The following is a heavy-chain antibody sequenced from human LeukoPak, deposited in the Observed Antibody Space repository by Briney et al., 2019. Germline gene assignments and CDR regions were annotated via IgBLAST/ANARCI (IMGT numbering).Heavy chain of an antibody. V-gene: IGHV4-59*01. D-gene: IGHD3-22*01. CDR2: IYYSGST. J-gene: IGHJ4*02. Sequence: SETLSLTCTVSGXSISSYYWSWIRQPPGKGLEWIGYIYYSGSTNYNPSLKSRVTISVDTSKNQFSLKLSSVTAADTAVYYCARVQYYYDSSGYYCIFDYWGQGTLVTVSS. CDR3: ARVQYYYDSSGYYCIFDY. CDR1: GXSISSYY.